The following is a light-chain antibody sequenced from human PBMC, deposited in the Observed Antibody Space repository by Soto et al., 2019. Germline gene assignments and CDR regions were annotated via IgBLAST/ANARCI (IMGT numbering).Light chain of an antibody. CDR2: GAS. V-gene: IGKV3-15*01. CDR1: QSVSSN. Sequence: EIVMTQSPATLSVSPGERATLSCRASQSVSSNLAWYQQKPGQAPRLLIYGASTRATGIPARFSGSGPGTEFTLTISSLQSEDFAVYYCQHYNSLPLTFGGGTKVETK. CDR3: QHYNSLPLT. J-gene: IGKJ4*01.